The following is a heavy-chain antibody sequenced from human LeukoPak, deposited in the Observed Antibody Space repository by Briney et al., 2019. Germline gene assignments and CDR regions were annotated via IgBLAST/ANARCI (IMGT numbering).Heavy chain of an antibody. CDR2: IYPSDSDT. Sequence: GESLKISCKGSGYTFPNFWIGWVRQMPGKGLEWMGIIYPSDSDTRYGPSFQGQVTISADKSITTAYLQWDSLKASDTATYYCAXGELIDCFDFWGQGTVVTVSS. CDR1: GYTFPNFW. J-gene: IGHJ4*02. D-gene: IGHD2-21*01. V-gene: IGHV5-51*01. CDR3: AXGELIDCFDF.